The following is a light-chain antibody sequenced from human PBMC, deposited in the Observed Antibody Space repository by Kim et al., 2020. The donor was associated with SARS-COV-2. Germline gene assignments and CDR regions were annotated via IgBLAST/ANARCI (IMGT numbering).Light chain of an antibody. Sequence: SVSPGEGATLSCRASQSVSSKLAWYQQKRGQAPRLVIYDTSTRAGGIPDRFSGSGSGTEFTLTISSLQSEDLAVYFCQHYNNWPRTFGQGTKLEIK. J-gene: IGKJ2*01. CDR3: QHYNNWPRT. CDR2: DTS. V-gene: IGKV3-15*01. CDR1: QSVSSK.